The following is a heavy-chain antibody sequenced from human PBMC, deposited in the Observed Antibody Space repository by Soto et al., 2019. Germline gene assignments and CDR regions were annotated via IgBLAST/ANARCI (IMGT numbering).Heavy chain of an antibody. D-gene: IGHD6-6*01. CDR3: AREGSSSSEVLDD. J-gene: IGHJ4*02. CDR1: GGSISSYY. Sequence: SETLSLTCTVSGGSISSYYWSWIRQPPGKGLGWIGYIYYSGSTNYNPSLKSRVSISVDTSKNQFSLKLSSVTAADTAVYYCAREGSSSSEVLDDWGQGTLVTVFS. V-gene: IGHV4-59*01. CDR2: IYYSGST.